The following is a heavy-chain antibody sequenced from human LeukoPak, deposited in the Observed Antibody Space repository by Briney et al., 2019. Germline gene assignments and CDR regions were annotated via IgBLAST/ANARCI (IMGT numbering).Heavy chain of an antibody. CDR3: AKDAVTVATPYFDF. Sequence: ASVKVSCKTSGFTFTGYYVHWVRQAPGQGLEWMGWINLNRGGTTYAQNFQGRVTMTRDTSISTAYMELSRLRSDDTAVYFCAKDAVTVATPYFDFWGQGTLVTVSS. D-gene: IGHD5-12*01. CDR1: GFTFTGYY. V-gene: IGHV1-2*02. CDR2: INLNRGGT. J-gene: IGHJ4*02.